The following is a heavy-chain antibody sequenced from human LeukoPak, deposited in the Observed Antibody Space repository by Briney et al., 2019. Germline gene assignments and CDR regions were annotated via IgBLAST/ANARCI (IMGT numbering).Heavy chain of an antibody. CDR1: GLTFSDAW. CDR2: IKSKTEGGTT. J-gene: IGHJ3*02. Sequence: GGSLRLSCAASGLTFSDAWMSWVRQAPGKGLEWVGRIKSKTEGGTTDYGAPVKGRFIISRDDSKNTLYLQMNGLKIEDTAVYYCITDPGEWEPIWGQGTMVTVSS. CDR3: ITDPGEWEPI. D-gene: IGHD1-26*01. V-gene: IGHV3-15*01.